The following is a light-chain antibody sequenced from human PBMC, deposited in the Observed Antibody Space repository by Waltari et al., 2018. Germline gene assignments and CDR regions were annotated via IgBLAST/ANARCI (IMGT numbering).Light chain of an antibody. CDR3: QQSYDAPPT. Sequence: DIQMTQSPSSLSASVGDRVTITCRPSQNVRTYVNWYQQKPGKPPKLLIYSASTLQSDVQARFSGSGSGTDFTLTISSLQPEDFATYFCQQSYDAPPTFGQGTRLEI. CDR1: QNVRTY. V-gene: IGKV1-39*01. CDR2: SAS. J-gene: IGKJ5*01.